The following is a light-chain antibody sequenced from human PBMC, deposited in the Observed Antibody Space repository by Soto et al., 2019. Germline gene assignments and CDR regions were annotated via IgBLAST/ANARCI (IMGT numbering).Light chain of an antibody. CDR3: QQLNSYPHT. J-gene: IGKJ4*01. Sequence: DIQLTQSPSFLSASVGDRVTITCRASQGISSYIAWYQQKPGKAPKLLIYAASTLQSGVPSRFSGSGSGTEFTLTISSLQPEDFATYYCQQLNSYPHTFGGGTKVDIK. V-gene: IGKV1-9*01. CDR1: QGISSY. CDR2: AAS.